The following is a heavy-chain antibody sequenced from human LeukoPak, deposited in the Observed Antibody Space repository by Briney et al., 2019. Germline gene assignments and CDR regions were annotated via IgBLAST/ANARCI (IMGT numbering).Heavy chain of an antibody. V-gene: IGHV5-51*01. D-gene: IGHD3-3*01. CDR1: GYSFASYW. CDR2: IYPGDSDT. J-gene: IGHJ3*02. CDR3: ATAIITIFGVAPDAFDI. Sequence: GESLTISCKGSGYSFASYWIGWVRQMPGKGLEWMGIIYPGDSDTRYSPSFQGQVTISADKSISTAYLQWSSLKASDTAMYYCATAIITIFGVAPDAFDIWGQGTMVTVSS.